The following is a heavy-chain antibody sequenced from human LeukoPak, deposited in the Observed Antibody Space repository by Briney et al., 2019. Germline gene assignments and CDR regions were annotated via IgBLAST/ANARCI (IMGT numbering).Heavy chain of an antibody. D-gene: IGHD4-23*01. CDR2: IIPILGIA. J-gene: IGHJ2*01. CDR1: GGTFSSYT. Sequence: GASVKVSCKASGGTFSSYTISWVRQAPGQGLVWMGRIIPILGIANYAQKFQGRVTITADKSTSTAYMELSSLRSEDTAVYYCATRIGGNSDWYFDLWGRGTLVTVSS. CDR3: ATRIGGNSDWYFDL. V-gene: IGHV1-69*02.